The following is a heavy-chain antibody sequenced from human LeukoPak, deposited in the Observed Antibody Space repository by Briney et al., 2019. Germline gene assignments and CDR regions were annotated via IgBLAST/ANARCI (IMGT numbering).Heavy chain of an antibody. V-gene: IGHV3-23*01. CDR1: GFTFRSYS. D-gene: IGHD3-22*01. CDR2: ISGSGSST. J-gene: IGHJ3*02. Sequence: PGVSLRLSCAASGFTFRSYSMNWVRQAQGKGLEWVSTISGSGSSTYYADSVKGRFTISRDNSKNTLYLQMNSLRAEDTAVYHCAKGRYYYDNSDAFEIWGQGTMVTVSS. CDR3: AKGRYYYDNSDAFEI.